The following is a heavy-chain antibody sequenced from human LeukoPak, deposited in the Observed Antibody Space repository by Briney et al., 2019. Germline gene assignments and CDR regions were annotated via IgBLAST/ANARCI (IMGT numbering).Heavy chain of an antibody. Sequence: ASVKVSCKASGYTFTGYYMHWVRQAPGQGLEWMGWINPKSGGTKYEQTFQDRVTMTRDTSISTVFMEVNNLRSDDTAVYYCAREYYDILTGGFYYYYGMDVWGQGTTVTVSS. D-gene: IGHD3-9*01. V-gene: IGHV1-2*02. CDR2: INPKSGGT. CDR3: AREYYDILTGGFYYYYGMDV. J-gene: IGHJ6*02. CDR1: GYTFTGYY.